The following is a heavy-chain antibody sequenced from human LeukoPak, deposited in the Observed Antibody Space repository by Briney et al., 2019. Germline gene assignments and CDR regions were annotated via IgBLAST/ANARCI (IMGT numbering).Heavy chain of an antibody. CDR2: INTNSAST. CDR3: ARGRLLWFGEATWFDP. CDR1: GYTFTGYY. V-gene: IGHV1-2*02. D-gene: IGHD3-10*01. J-gene: IGHJ5*02. Sequence: ASVKVSCKASGYTFTGYYIHCVRQAPGQGLEWMGWINTNSASTNYAQKFQGRVTMTRDTSISTAYMELSRLRSDDTAVYYCARGRLLWFGEATWFDPWGQGTLVTVSS.